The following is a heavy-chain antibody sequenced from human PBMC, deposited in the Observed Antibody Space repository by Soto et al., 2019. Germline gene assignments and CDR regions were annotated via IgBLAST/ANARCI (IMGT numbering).Heavy chain of an antibody. Sequence: SETLSLTCTVSGGSISSSDFYWSWLRQTPGKGLELIGSMYYSGSTYYNPSLKSRVTISVDTSKNQFTLKLISVTAADTAVYYCAVVDSTGNWFDPLGEGSLVTVSS. V-gene: IGHV4-39*01. CDR3: AVVDSTGNWFDP. CDR2: MYYSGST. CDR1: GGSISSSDFY. J-gene: IGHJ5*02. D-gene: IGHD2-2*01.